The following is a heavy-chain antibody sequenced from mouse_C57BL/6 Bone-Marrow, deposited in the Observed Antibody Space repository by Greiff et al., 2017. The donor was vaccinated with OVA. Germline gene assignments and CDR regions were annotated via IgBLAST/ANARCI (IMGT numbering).Heavy chain of an antibody. Sequence: VQLQQSGAELVRPGASVTLSCKASGYTFTDYEMHWVKQTPVHGLEWIGAIDPETGGTAYNQKFKGKAILTADKSSSTAYMELRSLTSEDSAVYYCTRGVNYGSSYHIYYAMDYWGQGTSVTVSS. V-gene: IGHV1-15*01. CDR2: IDPETGGT. CDR3: TRGVNYGSSYHIYYAMDY. J-gene: IGHJ4*01. CDR1: GYTFTDYE. D-gene: IGHD1-1*01.